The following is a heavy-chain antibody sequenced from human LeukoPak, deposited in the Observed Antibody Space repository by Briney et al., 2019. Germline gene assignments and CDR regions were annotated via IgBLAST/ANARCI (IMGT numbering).Heavy chain of an antibody. Sequence: GGSLRVSCAASGFTFSSYAMSWVRQARGKGLEWVSAISGSGGSTYYADSMKGRFTISRDNSKNTLYLQMNSLRAEDTAVYYCANSYADYYPEYFQHWGQGTLVTVSS. CDR1: GFTFSSYA. D-gene: IGHD3-10*01. CDR3: ANSYADYYPEYFQH. V-gene: IGHV3-23*01. J-gene: IGHJ1*01. CDR2: ISGSGGST.